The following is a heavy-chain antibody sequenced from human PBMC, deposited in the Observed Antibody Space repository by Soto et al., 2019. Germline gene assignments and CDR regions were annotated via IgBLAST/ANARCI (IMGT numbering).Heavy chain of an antibody. V-gene: IGHV1-69*02. CDR3: ARSMAYDSSGYYAMGVGFDP. CDR1: GGTFSSYT. J-gene: IGHJ5*02. D-gene: IGHD3-22*01. Sequence: QVQLVQSGAEVKKPGSSVKVSCKASGGTFSSYTISWVRQAPGQGLEWMGRIIPILGIANYAQKFQGRVTITADKSTSTAYMELSSLRSEDTAVYYCARSMAYDSSGYYAMGVGFDPWGQGTLVTVSS. CDR2: IIPILGIA.